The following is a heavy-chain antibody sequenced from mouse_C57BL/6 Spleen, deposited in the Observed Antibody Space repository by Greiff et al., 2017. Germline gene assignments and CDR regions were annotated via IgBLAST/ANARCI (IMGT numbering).Heavy chain of an antibody. CDR3: TRQYYYGNSSYAMDY. CDR1: GYSFTGYY. J-gene: IGHJ4*01. V-gene: IGHV1-31*01. Sequence: DVQLQESGPELVKPGASVKISCKASGYSFTGYYMHWVKQSHGNILDWIGYIYPYNGVSSYNQKFKGKATLTVDKSSSTAYMELRSLTSEDSAVYYCTRQYYYGNSSYAMDYWGQGTSVTVAS. D-gene: IGHD1-1*01. CDR2: IYPYNGVS.